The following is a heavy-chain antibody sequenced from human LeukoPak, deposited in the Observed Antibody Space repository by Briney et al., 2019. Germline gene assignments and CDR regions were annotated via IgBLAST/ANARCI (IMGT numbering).Heavy chain of an antibody. CDR2: ISGTGGST. Sequence: GGSLRLSCAASGFTLSSYAMTWVRQAPGKGLEWVSGISGTGGSTYYADSVKGRFTISGDNSKNTLYLQMNSLRAEDTAVYYCAKIESSSSDTYYHYYMDVWGKGTTVTVSS. V-gene: IGHV3-23*01. J-gene: IGHJ6*03. CDR3: AKIESSSSDTYYHYYMDV. CDR1: GFTLSSYA. D-gene: IGHD6-6*01.